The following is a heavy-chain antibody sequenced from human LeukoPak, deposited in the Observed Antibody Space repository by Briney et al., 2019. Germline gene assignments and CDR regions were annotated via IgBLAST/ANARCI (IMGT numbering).Heavy chain of an antibody. CDR3: AKVGVGATNFDY. J-gene: IGHJ4*02. Sequence: GGSLRLSCAASGFTFSSYGMHWVRQAPGKGLEWVAVISYDGSNKYYADSVKGRFTISRDNSKNTLYLQMKRLRAEATAVYYCAKVGVGATNFDYWGQGTLVTVSS. V-gene: IGHV3-30*18. CDR2: ISYDGSNK. D-gene: IGHD1-26*01. CDR1: GFTFSSYG.